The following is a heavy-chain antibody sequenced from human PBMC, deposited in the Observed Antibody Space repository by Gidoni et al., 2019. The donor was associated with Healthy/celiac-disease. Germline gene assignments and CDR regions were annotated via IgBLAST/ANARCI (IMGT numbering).Heavy chain of an antibody. Sequence: EVQLVESGGSLVKPGGSLRLSCAASGFTFSNAWMNWVRQAPGKGLDWVGRIKSQTDGGTTDYAAPVKGRFTISRDDSKNTLYLQMNSLKTEDTAVYYCTTDLIAAAGPFDYWGQGTLVTVSS. D-gene: IGHD6-13*01. CDR1: GFTFSNAW. CDR2: IKSQTDGGTT. V-gene: IGHV3-15*07. J-gene: IGHJ4*02. CDR3: TTDLIAAAGPFDY.